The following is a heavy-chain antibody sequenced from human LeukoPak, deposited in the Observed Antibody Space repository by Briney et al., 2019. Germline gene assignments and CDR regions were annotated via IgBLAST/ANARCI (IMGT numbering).Heavy chain of an antibody. CDR1: GGAISSYY. D-gene: IGHD3-22*01. CDR3: ARQRSYYDFRYLYYFDY. J-gene: IGHJ4*02. CDR2: IYYSGST. Sequence: SETLSLTCTVSGGAISSYYWSWLRQPPGKGLEWLGYIYYSGSTNYNPSLKSRVTISVDTSKNQFSLKLTSVTAADTAVYYCARQRSYYDFRYLYYFDYWGRGTLVTVSS. V-gene: IGHV4-59*08.